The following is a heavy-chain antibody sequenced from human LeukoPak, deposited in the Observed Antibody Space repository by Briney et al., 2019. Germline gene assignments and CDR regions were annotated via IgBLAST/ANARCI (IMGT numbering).Heavy chain of an antibody. CDR3: AKDAPYIAAAGDNWFDP. D-gene: IGHD6-13*01. J-gene: IGHJ5*02. Sequence: GGSLRLSCAASGFTFSSYGMHWVRQAPGKGLEWVAFIRYDGSNKYYADSVKGRFTISRDNSKNTLYLQMNSLRAEDTAVYYRAKDAPYIAAAGDNWFDPWGQGTLVTVSS. V-gene: IGHV3-30*02. CDR2: IRYDGSNK. CDR1: GFTFSSYG.